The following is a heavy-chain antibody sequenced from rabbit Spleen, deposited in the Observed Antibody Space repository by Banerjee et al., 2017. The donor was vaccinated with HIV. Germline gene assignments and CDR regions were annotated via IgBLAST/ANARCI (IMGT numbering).Heavy chain of an antibody. J-gene: IGHJ4*01. CDR2: INTESGNT. V-gene: IGHV1S45*01. CDR1: GFSLINKVV. Sequence: QEQQEESGGGLVKPEGSPALTCRASGFSLINKVVMCWVRQAPGKGLEWIVCINTESGNTAYASWAKGRFTVSKTTSTAVSLQLDSLTAADTAAYFGARDLAGIIGWNFDLWGQGTLVTVS. D-gene: IGHD4-1*01. CDR3: ARDLAGIIGWNFDL.